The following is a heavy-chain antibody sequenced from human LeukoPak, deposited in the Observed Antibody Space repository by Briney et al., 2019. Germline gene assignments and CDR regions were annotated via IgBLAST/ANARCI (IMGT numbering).Heavy chain of an antibody. CDR2: IYGGGAT. CDR1: RFTVSNDY. D-gene: IGHD6-6*01. CDR3: TRLLPSSHHFFDS. V-gene: IGHV3-53*01. J-gene: IGHJ4*02. Sequence: PGGSLRLSCAVSRFTVSNDYMSGVRRATGKGLVSSSVIYGGGATYYADSVRGRFTISRDNFENTLFLQMDNLRAEDTAVYYCTRLLPSSHHFFDSWGQGTLVAVSS.